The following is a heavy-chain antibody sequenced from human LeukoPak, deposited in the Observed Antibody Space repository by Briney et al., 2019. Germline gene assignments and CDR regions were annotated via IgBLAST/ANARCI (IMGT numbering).Heavy chain of an antibody. D-gene: IGHD3-22*01. CDR3: ARDLGYYYDSSGYYPRGDY. CDR2: ISAYNGNT. Sequence: ASVKVSCKASGYTFTSYGIRWVRQAPGQGLEWMGWISAYNGNTNYAQKLQGRVTMTTDTSTSTAYMELRSLRSDDTAVYYCARDLGYYYDSSGYYPRGDYWGQGTLVTVSS. CDR1: GYTFTSYG. V-gene: IGHV1-18*01. J-gene: IGHJ4*02.